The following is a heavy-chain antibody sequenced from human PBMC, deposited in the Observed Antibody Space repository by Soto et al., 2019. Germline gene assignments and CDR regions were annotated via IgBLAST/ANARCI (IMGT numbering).Heavy chain of an antibody. CDR3: ARAFRELLPYYYYGMDV. D-gene: IGHD1-26*01. Sequence: SETLSLTCAVYGGSFSGYYWSWIRQPPGKGLEWIGEINHSGSTNYNPSLKSRVTISVDTSKNQFSLKLSSVTAADTAVYYCARAFRELLPYYYYGMDVWGQGTTVTVLL. CDR1: GGSFSGYY. J-gene: IGHJ6*02. CDR2: INHSGST. V-gene: IGHV4-34*01.